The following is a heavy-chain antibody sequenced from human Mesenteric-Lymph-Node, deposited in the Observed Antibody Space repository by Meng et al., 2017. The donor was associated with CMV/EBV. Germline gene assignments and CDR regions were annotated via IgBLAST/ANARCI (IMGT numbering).Heavy chain of an antibody. V-gene: IGHV1-2*06. D-gene: IGHD3-9*01. CDR1: GYTFTGYY. CDR2: INPNRGGT. J-gene: IGHJ4*02. CDR3: ARVFDILTGYPYDY. Sequence: KAYGYTFTGYYMHWVRQAPGQGLEWMGRINPNRGGTNYAQKFQGRVTMTRDTSISTAYMELSRLRSDDTAVYYCARVFDILTGYPYDYWGQGTLVTVSS.